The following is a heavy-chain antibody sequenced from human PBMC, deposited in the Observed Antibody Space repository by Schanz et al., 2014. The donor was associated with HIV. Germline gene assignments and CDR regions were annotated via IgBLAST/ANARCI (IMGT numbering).Heavy chain of an antibody. V-gene: IGHV3-53*01. D-gene: IGHD2-21*02. CDR2: IHSGGST. CDR1: GFTVSSSH. Sequence: EQLVESGGGLLQQGDSLRLSCAASGFTVSSSHMSWVRQAPGKGLEWVSIIHSGGSTYYADSVKGRFTISRDNSENTVFLQMNSLKTEDTAMYYCSTGDTVWSVGYWGQGTLVTVSS. J-gene: IGHJ4*02. CDR3: STGDTVWSVGY.